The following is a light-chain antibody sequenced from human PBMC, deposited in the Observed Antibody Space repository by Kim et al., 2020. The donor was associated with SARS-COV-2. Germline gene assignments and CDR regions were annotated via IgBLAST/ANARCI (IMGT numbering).Light chain of an antibody. J-gene: IGLJ1*01. V-gene: IGLV3-21*04. CDR1: NIGSKS. Sequence: SYELTQPPSVSVAPGKTARITCGGNNIGSKSVHWYQQKPGQAPVPVIYYDSDRPSGIPERFSGSNSGNTATLTISRVEAGDEADYYCQVWDSSSDHVFGTGTKFTVL. CDR3: QVWDSSSDHV. CDR2: YDS.